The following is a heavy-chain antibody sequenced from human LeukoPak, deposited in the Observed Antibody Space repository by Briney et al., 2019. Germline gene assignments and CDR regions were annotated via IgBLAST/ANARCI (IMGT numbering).Heavy chain of an antibody. Sequence: SETLSLTCTVSGGPTSNYYWSWIRQPPGKGLEWIGYIYYSGTTNYNPSLKSRVTISVDTSKNQFSLKLNSVTAADTAVYYCARGVYIAAAQYGYWGQGTLVTVSS. CDR2: IYYSGTT. CDR1: GGPTSNYY. V-gene: IGHV4-59*01. D-gene: IGHD6-13*01. J-gene: IGHJ4*02. CDR3: ARGVYIAAAQYGY.